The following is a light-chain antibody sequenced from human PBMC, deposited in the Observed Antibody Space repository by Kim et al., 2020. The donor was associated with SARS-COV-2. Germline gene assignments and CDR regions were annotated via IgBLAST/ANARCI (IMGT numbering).Light chain of an antibody. CDR3: QHLNSYPLA. V-gene: IGKV1-9*01. CDR2: GAS. CDR1: QDISAY. Sequence: DIQLTQSPSFLSASVGDRVTITCRASQDISAYLAWYQQKPGKAPELLIYGASTLQSGVPSRFSGSGAETEFTLRISSLQPEDFATYYCQHLNSYPLAFGGGTKVDIK. J-gene: IGKJ4*01.